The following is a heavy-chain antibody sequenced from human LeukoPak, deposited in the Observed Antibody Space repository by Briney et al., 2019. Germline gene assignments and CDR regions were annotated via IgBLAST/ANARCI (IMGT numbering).Heavy chain of an antibody. J-gene: IGHJ4*02. V-gene: IGHV3-23*01. D-gene: IGHD3-22*01. CDR2: ISGGGEMT. Sequence: GGSLRLSCAASGFTFSGYTMSWVRQAPGKGLEWVSAISGGGEMTYYADSVKGRFTISRDNSKGTLYLQMNSLGAEDSALYYCARDFYDSSGYYYDYWGQGTLVTVSS. CDR1: GFTFSGYT. CDR3: ARDFYDSSGYYYDY.